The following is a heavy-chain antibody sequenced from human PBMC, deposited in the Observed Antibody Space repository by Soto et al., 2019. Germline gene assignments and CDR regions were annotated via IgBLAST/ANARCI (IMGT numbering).Heavy chain of an antibody. CDR1: GYTFTSYG. Sequence: QVPLVQSGAEVKKPGASVKVSCKASGYTFTSYGISWVRQAPGQGLEWMGWSSAYNGNTNYAQKLQGRVTMTTDTSTSTAYMELRSLRSDDTAVYYCASTARTSGYYYYYYGMDVWGQGTTVTVSS. D-gene: IGHD3-22*01. CDR3: ASTARTSGYYYYYYGMDV. CDR2: SSAYNGNT. J-gene: IGHJ6*02. V-gene: IGHV1-18*01.